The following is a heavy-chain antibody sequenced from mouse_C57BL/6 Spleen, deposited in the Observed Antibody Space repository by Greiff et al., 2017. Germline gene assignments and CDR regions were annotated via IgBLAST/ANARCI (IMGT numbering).Heavy chain of an antibody. D-gene: IGHD2-13*01. CDR3: ERWPYSDYDRYFDV. V-gene: IGHV1-26*01. Sequence: EVQLQQSGPELVKPGASVKISCKASGYTFTDYYMNWVKQSHGKSLEWIGDINPNNGGTSYNQKFKGKATLTVDKSSSTAYMELRSLTSEDSAVXYCERWPYSDYDRYFDVWGTGTTVTVSA. J-gene: IGHJ1*03. CDR1: GYTFTDYY. CDR2: INPNNGGT.